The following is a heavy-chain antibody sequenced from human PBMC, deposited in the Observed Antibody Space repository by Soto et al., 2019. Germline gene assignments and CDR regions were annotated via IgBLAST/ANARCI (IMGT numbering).Heavy chain of an antibody. D-gene: IGHD6-13*01. Sequence: QVQLVESGGGVVQPGRSLRLSCAASGFTFNHNAMHWVRQAAGKGLEWVAQIWYDGSEKYHTDSVKGRFTISRDNFKNTVFLQMDSLRVEDTAVYYCARAGQQQAPYALDVWGQGTTVIVSS. CDR1: GFTFNHNA. J-gene: IGHJ6*02. CDR3: ARAGQQQAPYALDV. V-gene: IGHV3-33*01. CDR2: IWYDGSEK.